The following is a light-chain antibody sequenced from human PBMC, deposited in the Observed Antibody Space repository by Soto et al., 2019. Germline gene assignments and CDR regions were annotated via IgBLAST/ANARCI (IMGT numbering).Light chain of an antibody. V-gene: IGLV2-14*01. Sequence: QSALTQPASGSGSPGPAITISCTGTSSDVGVYHYVSWYQQHPGKAPKLMIYAVSNRPSGVSNRFSGSKSGNTASLTISGLQAEEEAEYYCRSYTSSSTWVFGGGTKLTVL. CDR1: SSDVGVYHY. J-gene: IGLJ3*02. CDR3: RSYTSSSTWV. CDR2: AVS.